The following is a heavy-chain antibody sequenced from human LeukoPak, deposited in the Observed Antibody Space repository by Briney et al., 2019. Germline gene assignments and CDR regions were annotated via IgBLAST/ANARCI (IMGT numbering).Heavy chain of an antibody. D-gene: IGHD3-22*01. V-gene: IGHV3-23*01. J-gene: IGHJ4*02. CDR2: ISGSGSYT. CDR1: GFTFVHYA. Sequence: GGSLRLSCAASGFTFVHYAVSWLRQAPGKGLEWVSGISGSGSYTYYADPAKGRFTVSRDNSENTISLKVERLRGEHSAVFLCASYASGKSNFDYWGQGALVTVSS. CDR3: ASYASGKSNFDY.